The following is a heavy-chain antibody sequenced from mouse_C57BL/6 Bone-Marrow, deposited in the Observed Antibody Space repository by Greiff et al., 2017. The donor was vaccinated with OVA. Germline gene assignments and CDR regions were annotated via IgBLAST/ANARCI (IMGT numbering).Heavy chain of an antibody. CDR3: ARFGSSFLYFDY. CDR1: GYTFTSYW. J-gene: IGHJ2*01. D-gene: IGHD1-1*01. Sequence: VQLQQPGAELVKPGASVKMSCKASGYTFTSYWITWVKQRPGQGLEWIGDIYPDSGSTNYNEKFKSKAILTVDTSSSTAYMQLSSLTSEDSAVYYCARFGSSFLYFDYWGQGTTLTVSS. CDR2: IYPDSGST. V-gene: IGHV1-55*01.